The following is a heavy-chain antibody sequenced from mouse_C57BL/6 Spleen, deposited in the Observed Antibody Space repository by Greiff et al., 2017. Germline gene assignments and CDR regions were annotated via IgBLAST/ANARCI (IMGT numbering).Heavy chain of an antibody. CDR2: INPGSGGT. CDR3: ARSVTMVFDY. Sequence: VKLQESGAELVRPGTSVKVSCKASGYAFTNYLIEWVKQRPGQGLEWIGVINPGSGGTNYNEKFKGKATLTADKSSSTAYMQLSSLTSEDSAVYFCARSVTMVFDYWGQGTTLTVSS. J-gene: IGHJ2*01. D-gene: IGHD1-1*02. V-gene: IGHV1-54*01. CDR1: GYAFTNYL.